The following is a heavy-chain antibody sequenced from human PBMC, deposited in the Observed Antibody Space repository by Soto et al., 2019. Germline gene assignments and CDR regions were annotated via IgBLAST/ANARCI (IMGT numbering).Heavy chain of an antibody. Sequence: NPSETLSLTCTVSGDSIRIADYFWGWIRQPPGKGLDWIGSIYYSGRTYYNLSLKSRVTISIDTSRSQFSLTLNSVTAADTAVYYCARWSPNSSYGGWVGYWGQGTLVTVSS. D-gene: IGHD4-17*01. V-gene: IGHV4-39*01. CDR2: IYYSGRT. J-gene: IGHJ4*02. CDR3: ARWSPNSSYGGWVGY. CDR1: GDSIRIADYF.